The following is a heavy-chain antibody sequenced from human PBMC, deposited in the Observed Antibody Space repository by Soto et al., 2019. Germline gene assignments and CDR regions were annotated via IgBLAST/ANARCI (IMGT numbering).Heavy chain of an antibody. CDR1: GYTFTNND. J-gene: IGHJ5*01. D-gene: IGHD5-18*01. Sequence: QVQLVQSGAELKKPGASVRVSCKASGYTFTNNDVTWVRQATGQGLEWMGWMNLGSGDTGYAQKFQGRVTMTRDISIATAYMELSSLRSEDTAIYYCARMASFGSLNWFDPWGQGTLVTVSS. CDR3: ARMASFGSLNWFDP. V-gene: IGHV1-8*01. CDR2: MNLGSGDT.